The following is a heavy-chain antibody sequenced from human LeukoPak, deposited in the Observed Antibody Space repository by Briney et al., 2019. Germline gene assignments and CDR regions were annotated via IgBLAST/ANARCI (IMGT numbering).Heavy chain of an antibody. Sequence: SAVKVSCKASGGTFSSYAISWVRQAPGQGLEWMGGIIPIFCTANYAQKFQGRVTITADESTSTAYMELSSLRSEDTAVYYCARDSVAAPLNWFDPWGQGTLVTVSS. D-gene: IGHD6-6*01. CDR3: ARDSVAAPLNWFDP. J-gene: IGHJ5*02. CDR2: IIPIFCTA. CDR1: GGTFSSYA. V-gene: IGHV1-69*01.